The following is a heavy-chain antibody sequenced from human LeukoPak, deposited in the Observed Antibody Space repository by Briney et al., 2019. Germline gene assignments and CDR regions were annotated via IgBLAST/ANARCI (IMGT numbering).Heavy chain of an antibody. CDR1: GYTLTELS. CDR2: FDPEDGET. CDR3: ASHFYYGSGTQRGFDY. D-gene: IGHD3-10*01. J-gene: IGHJ4*02. V-gene: IGHV1-24*01. Sequence: ASVKVSCKVSGYTLTELSMHWVRQAPGKGLEWMGGFDPEDGETIYAQKFQGRVTMTEDTSTDTAYMELSSLRSEDTAVYYCASHFYYGSGTQRGFDYWGQGTLVTVSS.